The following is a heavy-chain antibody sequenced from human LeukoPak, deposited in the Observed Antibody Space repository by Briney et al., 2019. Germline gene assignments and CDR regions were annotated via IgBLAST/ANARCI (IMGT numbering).Heavy chain of an antibody. CDR2: IRYDGSNK. J-gene: IGHJ4*02. CDR3: ARDQAGSGHYADY. CDR1: GFTFSSYG. V-gene: IGHV3-30*02. D-gene: IGHD3-10*01. Sequence: GGSLRLSCGASGFTFSSYGMHWVRQAPGKGLEWVAFIRYDGSNKYYADSVKGRFTISRDNSKNTLYLQMNSLRAEDTAVYYCARDQAGSGHYADYWGQGTLVTVSS.